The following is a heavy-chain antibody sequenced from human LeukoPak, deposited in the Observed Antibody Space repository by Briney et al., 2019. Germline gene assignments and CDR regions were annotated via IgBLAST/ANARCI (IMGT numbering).Heavy chain of an antibody. Sequence: SETLSLTCTVSGGFISPYYWTWIRQSAGKGLEFIGRIHFGGTTNYNPSLMSRTTLSVDTSKSQVSLKLSSVTAADTAVYYCARDSPDGYTSGHHFYYMDVWGNGTTVTVSS. V-gene: IGHV4-4*07. CDR1: GGFISPYY. CDR2: IHFGGTT. J-gene: IGHJ6*03. CDR3: ARDSPDGYTSGHHFYYMDV. D-gene: IGHD5-18*01.